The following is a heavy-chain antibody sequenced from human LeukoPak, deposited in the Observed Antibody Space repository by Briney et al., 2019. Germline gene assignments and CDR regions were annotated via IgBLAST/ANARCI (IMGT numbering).Heavy chain of an antibody. Sequence: GESLRLSCSASEYSMTWVRQAPGKGLEWVANIDGSEINYVDSVRGRFSISRDNAKNSLILQMNNLRVEETAVYYCAGGYNDYYAMDVWGQGTTVTVS. CDR3: AGGYNDYYAMDV. D-gene: IGHD2-15*01. V-gene: IGHV3-7*01. CDR1: EYS. J-gene: IGHJ6*02. CDR2: IDGSEI.